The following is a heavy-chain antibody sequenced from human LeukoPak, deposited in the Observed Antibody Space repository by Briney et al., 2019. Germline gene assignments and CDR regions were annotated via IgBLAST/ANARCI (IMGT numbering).Heavy chain of an antibody. J-gene: IGHJ5*02. Sequence: SGGSLRLSCAASGFTFSSYAMSWLRQAPGKGLEWVSAISGSGGSTYYADSVKGRFTISRDNSKNTLYLQMNSLRAEDTAVYYCAKDRPIVVVPAAMGSWGQGTLVTVSS. CDR2: ISGSGGST. D-gene: IGHD2-2*01. V-gene: IGHV3-23*01. CDR3: AKDRPIVVVPAAMGS. CDR1: GFTFSSYA.